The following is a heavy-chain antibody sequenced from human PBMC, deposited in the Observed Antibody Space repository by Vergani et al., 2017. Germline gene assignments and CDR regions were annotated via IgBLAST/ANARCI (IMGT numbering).Heavy chain of an antibody. J-gene: IGHJ5*02. Sequence: QVQLVQSGAEVKKPGSSVKVSCKASGGTFSSYAISWVRPAPGQGLEWMGGIFPIFGTANYAQKFQGRVTITADKSTSTAYMELSSLRSEDTAVYYCARGGVFGVVIITWFDPWGQGTLVTVSS. CDR1: GGTFSSYA. CDR3: ARGGVFGVVIITWFDP. D-gene: IGHD3-3*01. V-gene: IGHV1-69*06. CDR2: IFPIFGTA.